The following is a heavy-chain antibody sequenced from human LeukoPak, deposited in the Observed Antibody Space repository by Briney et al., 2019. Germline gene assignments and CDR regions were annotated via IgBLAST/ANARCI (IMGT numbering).Heavy chain of an antibody. CDR3: ARGSHDYGDYWFDP. J-gene: IGHJ5*02. CDR2: IYYSGST. V-gene: IGHV4-30-4*01. Sequence: SETLSLTCTVSGGSISSGDYYWSWIRQPQGKGLEWIGYIYYSGSTYYNPSLKSRVTISVDTSKNQFSLKLSSVTAADTAVYYCARGSHDYGDYWFDPWGQGTLVTVSS. CDR1: GGSISSGDYY. D-gene: IGHD4-17*01.